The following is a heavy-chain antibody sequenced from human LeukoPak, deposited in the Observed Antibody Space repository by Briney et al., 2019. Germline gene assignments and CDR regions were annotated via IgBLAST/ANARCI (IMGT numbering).Heavy chain of an antibody. V-gene: IGHV4-59*11. J-gene: IGHJ6*03. CDR2: IYYTGST. CDR1: DGSISDHY. Sequence: SETLSLTCTVSDGSISDHYWSWIRQPPGKGLEWIGYIYYTGSTNSIPSLKSRVTISIDTPKNQFSLRLSSVTAADTAVYYCARGFTSIAARNYYYHYMDVWGKGTTVTVSS. D-gene: IGHD6-6*01. CDR3: ARGFTSIAARNYYYHYMDV.